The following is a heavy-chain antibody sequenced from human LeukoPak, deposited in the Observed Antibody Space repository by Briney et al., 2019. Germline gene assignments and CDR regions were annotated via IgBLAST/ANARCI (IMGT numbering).Heavy chain of an antibody. CDR3: ARDRYHSSGRHNDY. CDR2: INSDGSST. Sequence: GGSLRLSCAASGFTFSSYWMHWVRQAPGKGLVWVSRINSDGSSTSYADSVKGRFTISRDNAKNTLYLQMNSLRAEDTAVCYCARDRYHSSGRHNDYWGQGTLVTVSS. D-gene: IGHD6-19*01. J-gene: IGHJ4*02. CDR1: GFTFSSYW. V-gene: IGHV3-74*01.